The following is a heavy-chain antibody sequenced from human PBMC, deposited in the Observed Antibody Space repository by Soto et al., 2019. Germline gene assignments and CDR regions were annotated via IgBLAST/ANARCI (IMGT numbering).Heavy chain of an antibody. CDR2: INHSGST. Sequence: PSETLSLTCAVYGGSFSGYYWTWIRQPPGTGLEWIGEINHSGSTNYNPSLKSRVTISVDTPKNQFSLKLSSVTAADTAVYYCARGSGRQVYNYYGMDVWGQGTTVTVSS. V-gene: IGHV4-34*01. J-gene: IGHJ6*02. CDR3: ARGSGRQVYNYYGMDV. D-gene: IGHD3-10*01. CDR1: GGSFSGYY.